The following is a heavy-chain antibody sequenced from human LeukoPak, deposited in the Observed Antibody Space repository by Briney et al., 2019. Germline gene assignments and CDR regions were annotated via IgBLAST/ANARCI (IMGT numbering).Heavy chain of an antibody. J-gene: IGHJ4*02. V-gene: IGHV4-39*07. Sequence: PSETLSLTCTVSGGSITSSSYYWGWLRQSPGKGLEWIVTIYHTGRAYHNPSLKSRVTISVDTSKNQLSLKLTSVTAADTAVYYCARWDDSAWGFGNWGPGTLVTVSS. D-gene: IGHD6-19*01. CDR1: GGSITSSSYY. CDR3: ARWDDSAWGFGN. CDR2: IYHTGRA.